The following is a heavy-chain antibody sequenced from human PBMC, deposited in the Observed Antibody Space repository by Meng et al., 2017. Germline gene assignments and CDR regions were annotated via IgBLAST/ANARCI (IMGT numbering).Heavy chain of an antibody. J-gene: IGHJ4*02. D-gene: IGHD3-10*01. CDR3: ARVGGSGIAGFDY. CDR2: IYSGGST. V-gene: IGHV3-66*02. Sequence: GESLKISCAASGFTVSSNYMSWVRQAPGKGLEWVSVIYSGGSTYYADSVKGRFTISRDNSKNTLYLQMNSLRAEDTAVYYCARVGGSGIAGFDYWGQGTLVTVSS. CDR1: GFTVSSNY.